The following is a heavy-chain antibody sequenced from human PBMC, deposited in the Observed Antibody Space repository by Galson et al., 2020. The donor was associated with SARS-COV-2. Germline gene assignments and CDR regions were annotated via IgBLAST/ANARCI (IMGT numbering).Heavy chain of an antibody. Sequence: GESLKISCAASQFKFASYGMNWVRQAPGKGLEWVSSITGGSSYINYADSVKGRFTISRDNAQNSLYLQMNSLRVEDTAVYYCVRDGGYCSSTSCLPLFDNWCQGIQVIVSS. CDR1: QFKFASYG. V-gene: IGHV3-21*06. J-gene: IGHJ4*02. D-gene: IGHD2-2*01. CDR3: VRDGGYCSSTSCLPLFDN. CDR2: ITGGSSYI.